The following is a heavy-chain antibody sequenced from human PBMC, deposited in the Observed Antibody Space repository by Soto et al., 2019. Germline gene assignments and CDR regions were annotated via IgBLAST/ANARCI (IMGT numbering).Heavy chain of an antibody. CDR2: ISYDGSNK. J-gene: IGHJ4*02. CDR3: AKGAYYYDSSGHDY. CDR1: GFTFSSYG. Sequence: QVQLVESGGGVVQPGRSLRLSCAASGFTFSSYGMHWVRQAPGKGLEWVEVISYDGSNKYYADSVKGRFTISRDNSKNTLSLQMNSLRAEDTAVYYCAKGAYYYDSSGHDYWGQGTLVTVSS. V-gene: IGHV3-30*18. D-gene: IGHD3-22*01.